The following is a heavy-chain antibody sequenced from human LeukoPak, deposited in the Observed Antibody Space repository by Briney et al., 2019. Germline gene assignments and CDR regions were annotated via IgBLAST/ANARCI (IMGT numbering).Heavy chain of an antibody. CDR3: AASSGFDY. CDR2: IRSRAYGGAA. CDR1: GFTFGDYA. D-gene: IGHD6-25*01. V-gene: IGHV3-49*04. Sequence: GGSLRLSCTASGFTFGDYAMSWVRQAPGKGLEWVGYIRSRAYGGAAEYAASVKGRFTITRDDSKSIAYLQMSNLNTEDTAVCYCAASSGFDYWGQGTLVTVSS. J-gene: IGHJ4*02.